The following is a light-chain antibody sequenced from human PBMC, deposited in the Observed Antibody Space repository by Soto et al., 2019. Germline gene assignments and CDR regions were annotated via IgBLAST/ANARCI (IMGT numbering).Light chain of an antibody. V-gene: IGLV2-14*01. CDR1: SSDVGAYNY. Sequence: QSALTQPASVSGSSGQSITISCTGTSSDVGAYNYVSWYQQHPGKAPKLMIYGVSNRLSGISDRFSGSKSGNTASLTISGLQAEDEADYYCNSYTSTSFWVFGGGTKLTVL. CDR3: NSYTSTSFWV. CDR2: GVS. J-gene: IGLJ3*02.